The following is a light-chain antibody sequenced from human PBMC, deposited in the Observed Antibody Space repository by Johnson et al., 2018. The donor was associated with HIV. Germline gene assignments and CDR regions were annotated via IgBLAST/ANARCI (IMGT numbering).Light chain of an antibody. V-gene: IGLV1-51*02. CDR2: ENN. Sequence: QSVLTQPPSVSAAPGQKVTISCSGSSSNIGNNYVSWYQQLPGTAPKLLIYENNKRPSGIPDRFSGSKSGTSATLDITGLQTGDGADYYCGTWDSSLNASYVVGTGTKVRDL. CDR3: GTWDSSLNASYV. J-gene: IGLJ1*01. CDR1: SSNIGNNY.